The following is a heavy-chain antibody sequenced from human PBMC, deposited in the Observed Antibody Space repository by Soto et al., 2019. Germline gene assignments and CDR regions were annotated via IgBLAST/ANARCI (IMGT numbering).Heavy chain of an antibody. D-gene: IGHD4-17*01. CDR3: ASRTTVISYYYYGMDV. CDR1: GGTFSSYA. J-gene: IGHJ6*02. V-gene: IGHV1-69*13. Sequence: SVKVSCKASGGTFSSYAISWVRQAPGQGLEWMGGIIPIFGTANYAQKFQGRVTITADESTSTAYMELSSLRSEDTAVYYCASRTTVISYYYYGMDVWGQGTRVTVSS. CDR2: IIPIFGTA.